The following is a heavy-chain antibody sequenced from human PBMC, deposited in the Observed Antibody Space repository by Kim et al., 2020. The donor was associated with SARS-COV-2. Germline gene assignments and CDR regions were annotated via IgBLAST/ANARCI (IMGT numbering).Heavy chain of an antibody. CDR1: GGSISSYY. J-gene: IGHJ6*01. CDR3: ARVSYDFWSGYFDGGGMDV. D-gene: IGHD3-3*01. V-gene: IGHV4-59*13. CDR2: IYYSGST. Sequence: SETLSLTCTVSGGSISSYYWSWIRQPPGKGLEWIGYIYYSGSTNYNPSLKSRVTISVDTSKNQFSLKLSSVTAADTAVYYCARVSYDFWSGYFDGGGMDV.